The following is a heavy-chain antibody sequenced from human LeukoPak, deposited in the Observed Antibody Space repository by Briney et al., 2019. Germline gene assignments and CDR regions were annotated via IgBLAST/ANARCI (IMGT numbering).Heavy chain of an antibody. V-gene: IGHV3-30*18. J-gene: IGHJ6*02. CDR2: ISYDGSNK. D-gene: IGHD1-14*01. Sequence: GGSLRLSCAASGFTFSSYGMHWVRQAPGKGLEWVAVISYDGSNKYYADSVKGRFTISRDNSKNTLYLQMNSLSAEDTAVYYCAKDLNLGPIYYYYYGMDVWGQGTTVTVSS. CDR1: GFTFSSYG. CDR3: AKDLNLGPIYYYYYGMDV.